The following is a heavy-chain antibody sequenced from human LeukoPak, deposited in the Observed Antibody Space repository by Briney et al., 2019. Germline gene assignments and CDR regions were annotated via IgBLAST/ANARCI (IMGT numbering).Heavy chain of an antibody. Sequence: GGSLRLSCSASGFSFSRHLMHWVRQDPGKGLEWVAFIRYDGSNKYYADSVKGRFTISRDNSKNTLYLQMNSLRAEDTAVYYCAKDRSTRYDYSNYRLPDYWGQGTLVTVSS. CDR2: IRYDGSNK. J-gene: IGHJ4*02. CDR1: GFSFSRHL. V-gene: IGHV3-30*02. CDR3: AKDRSTRYDYSNYRLPDY. D-gene: IGHD4-11*01.